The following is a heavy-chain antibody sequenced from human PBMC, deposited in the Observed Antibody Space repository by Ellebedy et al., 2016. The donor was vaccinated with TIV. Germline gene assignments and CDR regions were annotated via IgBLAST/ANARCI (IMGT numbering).Heavy chain of an antibody. J-gene: IGHJ6*02. CDR2: IYYSGST. CDR3: ARGMGGMDV. CDR1: GGSISSYY. D-gene: IGHD5-24*01. V-gene: IGHV4-59*01. Sequence: MPSETLSLTCTVSGGSISSYYWSRIRQPPGKGLEWIGYIYYSGSTNYNPSLKSRVTISVDTSKNQFSLKLSSVTAADTAVYYCARGMGGMDVWGQGTTVTVSS.